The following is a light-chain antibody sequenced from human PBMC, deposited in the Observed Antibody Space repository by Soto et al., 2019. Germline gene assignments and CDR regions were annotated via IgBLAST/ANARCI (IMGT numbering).Light chain of an antibody. Sequence: QSVLTQPPSASASLGGSVTLTCTLSSGYSNKVDWYPQRPGKGPRFVMRVGTGGIVGSKGVGIPDRFSVLGSGLNRYLTIKNIQEEDESDYHCGADHGSGSNFVVVFGGGTKLTVL. CDR1: SGYSNK. V-gene: IGLV9-49*01. CDR3: GADHGSGSNFVVV. CDR2: VGTGGIVG. J-gene: IGLJ2*01.